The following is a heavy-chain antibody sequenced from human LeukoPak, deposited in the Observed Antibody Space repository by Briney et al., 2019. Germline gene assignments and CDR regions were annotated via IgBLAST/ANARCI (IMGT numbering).Heavy chain of an antibody. V-gene: IGHV4-31*02. D-gene: IGHD3-3*01. CDR3: ARGLTIFGVVTPRTYYFDY. J-gene: IGHJ4*02. CDR2: IYYSGST. Sequence: LRLSCAASGFTFSDYYMSWIRQHPGKGLEWIGYIYYSGSTYYNPSLKSRVTISVDTSKNQFSLKLSSVTAADTAVYYCARGLTIFGVVTPRTYYFDYWGQGTLVTVSS. CDR1: GFTFSDYY.